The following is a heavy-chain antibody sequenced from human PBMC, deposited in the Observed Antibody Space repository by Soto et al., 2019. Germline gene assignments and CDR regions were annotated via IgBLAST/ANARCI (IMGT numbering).Heavy chain of an antibody. CDR3: ARSAIPRGGWFRP. V-gene: IGHV4-4*07. Sequence: SETLSLTCNVSDDSLSTYYWSWIRQPAGKGLEWIGRIYASGGTNYNPSLKGRVSMSVDTSKKQFSLRMISVTAADTAMYYCARSAIPRGGWFRPWGQGVLVTVSS. J-gene: IGHJ5*02. CDR2: IYASGGT. CDR1: DDSLSTYY. D-gene: IGHD2-21*01.